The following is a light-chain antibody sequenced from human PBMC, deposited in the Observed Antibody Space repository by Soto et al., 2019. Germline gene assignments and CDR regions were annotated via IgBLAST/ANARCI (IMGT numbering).Light chain of an antibody. V-gene: IGLV3-21*02. J-gene: IGLJ1*01. CDR1: NIGRKS. CDR3: HVWDSSSGHYV. CDR2: DDT. Sequence: ELTQPPSVSVAPGQTATITCGGDNIGRKSVHWYQQKPGQATVLVVYDDTDRPSGIPERFSGSNSGNPATLTISRVEAGDEADYYCHVWDSSSGHYVFGTGTKVTVL.